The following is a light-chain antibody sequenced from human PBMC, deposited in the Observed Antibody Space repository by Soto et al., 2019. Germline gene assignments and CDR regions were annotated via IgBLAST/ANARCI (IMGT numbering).Light chain of an antibody. CDR1: QVISNY. CDR3: QRHDRAPFT. CDR2: AAS. J-gene: IGKJ3*01. V-gene: IGKV1-27*01. Sequence: DIQMTQSPSSLSASVGDRVTITCRASQVISNYVAWYQQEPGKGPKLLIYAASTLQSGVPSRFSGSGSGTDFTLTISSLQPEDVAAYYCQRHDRAPFTFGPGTKVDIK.